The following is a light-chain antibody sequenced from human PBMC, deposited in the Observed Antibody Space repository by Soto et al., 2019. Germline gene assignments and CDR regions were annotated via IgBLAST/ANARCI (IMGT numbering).Light chain of an antibody. J-gene: IGKJ1*01. Sequence: DIQMTQSPSSLSASVGDRFTITGLASQSISSYLNWYQQKPGKAPKLLIYAASSLQSGVPSRFSGSGSGTDFTLTISSLQPEDFATYYCQQSYSTPQTFGQGTKVDIK. CDR3: QQSYSTPQT. CDR1: QSISSY. CDR2: AAS. V-gene: IGKV1-39*01.